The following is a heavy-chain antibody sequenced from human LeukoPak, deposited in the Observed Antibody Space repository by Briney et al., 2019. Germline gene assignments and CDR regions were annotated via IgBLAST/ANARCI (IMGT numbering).Heavy chain of an antibody. CDR2: INPNSGGT. J-gene: IGHJ5*02. D-gene: IGHD4-17*01. V-gene: IGHV1-2*02. CDR1: GYTFTGYY. Sequence: EASVKVSCKASGYTFTGYYMHWVRQAPGQGLEWMGWINPNSGGTNYAQEFQGRVTMTRDTSISTAYMELSRLRSDDTAVYYCARTKMTTVTTSWFDPWGQGTLVTVSS. CDR3: ARTKMTTVTTSWFDP.